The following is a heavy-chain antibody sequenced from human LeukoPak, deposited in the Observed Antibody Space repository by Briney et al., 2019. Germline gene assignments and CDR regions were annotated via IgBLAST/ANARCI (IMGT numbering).Heavy chain of an antibody. Sequence: GSLRLSCAASGFTFSSYNMNWVRQAPGKGLEWVSYISSSTVYYADSVKGRFTISRDIAKNSLYLQMISLRAEDTAVYYCARAIQLIYWGQGTLVTVSS. CDR2: ISSSTV. V-gene: IGHV3-48*01. D-gene: IGHD5-18*01. CDR3: ARAIQLIY. CDR1: GFTFSSYN. J-gene: IGHJ4*02.